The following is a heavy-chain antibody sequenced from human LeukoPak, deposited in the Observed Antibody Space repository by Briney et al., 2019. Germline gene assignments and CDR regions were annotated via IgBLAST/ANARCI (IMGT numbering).Heavy chain of an antibody. Sequence: GGSLRLSCAASGFSFSRYYMSWVRQAPGKGLEWVSVLSSGGDTYYADSVKDRFSISRDSSRETLFLQMNSLRADDTAVYYCARQGYGSGFDYWGHGTMVTVSS. CDR3: ARQGYGSGFDY. J-gene: IGHJ4*01. CDR2: LSSGGDT. V-gene: IGHV3-66*04. D-gene: IGHD3-10*01. CDR1: GFSFSRYY.